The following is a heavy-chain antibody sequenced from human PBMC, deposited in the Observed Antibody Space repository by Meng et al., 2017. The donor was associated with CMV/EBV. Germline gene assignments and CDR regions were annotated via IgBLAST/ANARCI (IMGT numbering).Heavy chain of an antibody. CDR3: ARDSAEKGVSDAFDI. V-gene: IGHV1-18*01. CDR1: GYTFTSYG. Sequence: ASVKVSCKASGYTFTSYGISWVRQAPGQELEWMGWISAYNGNTSYAQKLQGRVTMTTDTSTSTAYMELRSLRSDDTAVYYCARDSAEKGVSDAFDIWGQGTMVTVSS. CDR2: ISAYNGNT. J-gene: IGHJ3*02.